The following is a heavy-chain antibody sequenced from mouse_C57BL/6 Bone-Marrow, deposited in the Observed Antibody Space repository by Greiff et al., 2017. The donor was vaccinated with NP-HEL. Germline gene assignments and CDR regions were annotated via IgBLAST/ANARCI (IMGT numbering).Heavy chain of an antibody. J-gene: IGHJ2*01. CDR1: GFTFSDYG. Sequence: EVMLVESGGGLVKPGGSLKLSCAASGFTFSDYGMHWVRQAPEKGLEWVAYISSGSSTIYYADTVKGRFTISRDNAKNTLFLQMTSLRSEDTAMYYCARSITTVVANEDYFDYWGQGTTLTVSS. CDR2: ISSGSSTI. V-gene: IGHV5-17*01. CDR3: ARSITTVVANEDYFDY. D-gene: IGHD1-1*01.